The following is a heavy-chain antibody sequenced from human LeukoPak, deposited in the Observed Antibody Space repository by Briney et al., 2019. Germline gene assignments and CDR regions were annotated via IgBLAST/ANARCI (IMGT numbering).Heavy chain of an antibody. CDR3: ARGDPYHYYYYYMDV. J-gene: IGHJ6*03. Sequence: PGRSLRLSCAASGFTFDDYAMHWVRQAPGKGLEWVSGISWNSGSIGYADSVKGRFTISRDNAKNSLYLQMNSLRAEDTAVYYCARGDPYHYYYYYMDVWGKGTTVTVSS. V-gene: IGHV3-9*01. CDR2: ISWNSGSI. CDR1: GFTFDDYA.